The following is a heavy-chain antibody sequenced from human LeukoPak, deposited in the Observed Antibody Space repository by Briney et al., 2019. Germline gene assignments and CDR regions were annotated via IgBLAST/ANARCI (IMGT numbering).Heavy chain of an antibody. CDR3: ARDLRDYGDSDAFDI. Sequence: SETLSLTCTVSGGSISSYHWSWIRQPPGKGLEWIGYIYYSGSTNYNPSLKSRVTISVDTSKNQFSLKLSSVTAADTAVYYCARDLRDYGDSDAFDIWGQGTMVTVSS. V-gene: IGHV4-59*12. CDR1: GGSISSYH. CDR2: IYYSGST. J-gene: IGHJ3*02. D-gene: IGHD4-17*01.